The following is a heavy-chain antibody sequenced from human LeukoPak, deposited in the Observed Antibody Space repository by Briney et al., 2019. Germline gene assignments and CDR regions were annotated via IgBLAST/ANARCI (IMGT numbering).Heavy chain of an antibody. Sequence: GGSLRLSCAASGFTLSSYWMDWVRQAPGIGLVWVAGISRDGSTTTYAGSVKGRFTISRDNAKSTLYLQMNSLRAEDTAVYYCARVRLRSGYDTIDYWGQGTLVTVSS. J-gene: IGHJ4*02. CDR1: GFTLSSYW. D-gene: IGHD5-12*01. CDR3: ARVRLRSGYDTIDY. CDR2: ISRDGSTT. V-gene: IGHV3-74*01.